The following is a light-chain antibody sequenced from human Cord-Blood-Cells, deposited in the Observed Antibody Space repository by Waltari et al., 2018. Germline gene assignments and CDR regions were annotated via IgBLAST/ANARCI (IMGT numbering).Light chain of an antibody. CDR2: EVS. CDR3: SSYTSSSTYV. J-gene: IGLJ1*01. V-gene: IGLV2-14*01. CDR1: SSDVGGYNY. Sequence: QSALTQPASVSGSPGQSILISCTGTSSDVGGYNYVSWYQQHPVKAPKLMIYEVSNRPSGVSNRFSGSKSGNTASLTISGLQAEDEADYYCSSYTSSSTYVFGTGTKVTVL.